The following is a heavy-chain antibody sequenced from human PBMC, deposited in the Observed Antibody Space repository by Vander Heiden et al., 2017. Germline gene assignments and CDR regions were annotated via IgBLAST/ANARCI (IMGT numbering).Heavy chain of an antibody. Sequence: QVRLVESGGGVVQPGRSLRLSCAAPGFTVRGYNMHWVRQAPGKGLEWVAVVWFDGGDKYYGDSVKGRFTISRDNSKNTVFLQIKSLRGEDTAVYYCARDRTFYGAGDDGFDVWGQGTMVSVSS. D-gene: IGHD3-16*01. CDR3: ARDRTFYGAGDDGFDV. V-gene: IGHV3-33*01. CDR2: VWFDGGDK. J-gene: IGHJ3*01. CDR1: GFTVRGYN.